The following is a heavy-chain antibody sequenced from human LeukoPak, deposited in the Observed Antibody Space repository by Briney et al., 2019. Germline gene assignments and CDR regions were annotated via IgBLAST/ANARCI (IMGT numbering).Heavy chain of an antibody. CDR3: SEGYFEPFDH. Sequence: SETLSLTCNVSGVSVSTSHWNWIRHRPGKGLEWIGCLSYTGKTDYNPSLKSRVSISLGSSNNHFSLKPTSVTAADTAVYYCSEGYFEPFDHWGQGSLVTVSS. D-gene: IGHD2/OR15-2a*01. CDR2: LSYTGKT. J-gene: IGHJ4*02. V-gene: IGHV4-59*02. CDR1: GVSVSTSH.